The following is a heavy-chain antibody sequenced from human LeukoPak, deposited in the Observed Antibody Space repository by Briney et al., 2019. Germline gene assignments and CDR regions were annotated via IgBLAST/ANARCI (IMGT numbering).Heavy chain of an antibody. V-gene: IGHV4-61*02. CDR3: ARDRGTWNDDGFDY. CDR2: IYISGST. J-gene: IGHJ4*02. D-gene: IGHD1-1*01. Sequence: SETLSLTCTVSGDSISSGDYYWSWIRQPAGKGLEWIGRIYISGSTNYNPSLKSRVTMTVDTSKNQFSLKLSSVTAADTAVYYCARDRGTWNDDGFDYWGQGTLVTVSS. CDR1: GDSISSGDYY.